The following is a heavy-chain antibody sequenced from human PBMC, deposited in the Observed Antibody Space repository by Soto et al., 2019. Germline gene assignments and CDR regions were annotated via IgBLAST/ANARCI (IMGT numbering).Heavy chain of an antibody. CDR2: ISGSGGST. CDR1: GFTFSSYA. J-gene: IGHJ4*02. Sequence: GGSLRLSCAASGFTFSSYAMSWVRQAPGKGLEWVSAISGSGGSTYYADSVKGRFTISRDNSKNTLYLQMNSLRAEDTAAYYCAKDGEYYYDSSSPFDYWGQGTLVTV. D-gene: IGHD3-22*01. CDR3: AKDGEYYYDSSSPFDY. V-gene: IGHV3-23*01.